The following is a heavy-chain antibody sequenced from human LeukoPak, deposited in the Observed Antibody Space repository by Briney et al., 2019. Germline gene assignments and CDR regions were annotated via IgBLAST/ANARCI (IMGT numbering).Heavy chain of an antibody. CDR1: GGSFSGYY. J-gene: IGHJ6*03. D-gene: IGHD1-7*01. Sequence: TSSETLSLTCAVYGGSFSGYYWSWIRQPPGKGLEWIGEINHSGCTNYNPSLKSRVTISVDTSKNQFSLKLSSVTAADTAVYYCARWTYNWNYNHYYYYMDVWGKGTTVTVSS. V-gene: IGHV4-34*01. CDR3: ARWTYNWNYNHYYYYMDV. CDR2: INHSGCT.